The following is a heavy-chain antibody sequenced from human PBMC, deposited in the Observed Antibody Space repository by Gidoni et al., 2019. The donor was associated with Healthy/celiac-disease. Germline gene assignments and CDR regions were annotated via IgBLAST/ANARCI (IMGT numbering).Heavy chain of an antibody. Sequence: QLQLVQSGAEVKKPGASMKVTCKDSGYTFTSYEINWVRQATGQGLEWMGWMNPNSGNTGYAQKFQGRVTMTRNTSISTAYMELSSLRSEDTAVYYCARGRGLRFLEWLSTPPNFDYWGQGTLVTVSS. V-gene: IGHV1-8*01. CDR2: MNPNSGNT. CDR3: ARGRGLRFLEWLSTPPNFDY. J-gene: IGHJ4*02. CDR1: GYTFTSYE. D-gene: IGHD3-3*01.